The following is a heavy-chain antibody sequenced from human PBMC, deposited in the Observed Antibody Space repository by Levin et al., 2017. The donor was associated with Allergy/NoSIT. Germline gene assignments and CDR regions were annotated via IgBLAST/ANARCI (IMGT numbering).Heavy chain of an antibody. J-gene: IGHJ4*02. CDR1: GSTFSGSA. D-gene: IGHD1-26*01. Sequence: HAGGSLRLSCAASGSTFSGSAIHWVRQASGKGLEWVGRIRSKAKGYATAYGASVKGRFTISRDDSKTYLQMNSLKTEDTAMYYCTTLGDYFDSWGQGTLVTVSS. V-gene: IGHV3-73*01. CDR2: IRSKAKGYAT. CDR3: TTLGDYFDS.